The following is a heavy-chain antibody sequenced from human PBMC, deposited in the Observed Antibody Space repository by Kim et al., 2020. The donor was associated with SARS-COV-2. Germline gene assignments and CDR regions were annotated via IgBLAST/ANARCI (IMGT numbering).Heavy chain of an antibody. CDR3: ARDLFHTGFDY. CDR2: NT. Sequence: NTKFSQPFQGRVTFTRDTSANTASMELSSLGSEATAVYYCARDLFHTGFDYWGQGTLVAVSS. J-gene: IGHJ4*02. V-gene: IGHV1-3*01. D-gene: IGHD2-8*02.